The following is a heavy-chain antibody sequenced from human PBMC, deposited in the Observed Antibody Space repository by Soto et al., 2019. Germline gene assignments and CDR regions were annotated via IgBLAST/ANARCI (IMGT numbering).Heavy chain of an antibody. CDR2: ILSDGIRK. CDR1: GFTFNTDA. V-gene: IGHV3-30*03. J-gene: IGHJ3*02. D-gene: IGHD5-12*01. CDR3: ARTSLSGTVDIFDI. Sequence: QVQLVESGGGVVQPGRSLRLSCAASGFTFNTDAMHWLRQAPCKGLEWVAVILSDGIRKYQVDSVRGRFTISRDNSKNMVYLQMNILRAEDTALYYCARTSLSGTVDIFDIWGQGTMVTVSA.